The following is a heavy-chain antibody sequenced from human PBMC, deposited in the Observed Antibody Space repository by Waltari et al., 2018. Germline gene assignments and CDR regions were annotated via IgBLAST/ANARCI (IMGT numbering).Heavy chain of an antibody. CDR2: IYSDGST. CDR1: GFHFSRQA. Sequence: EVHLLESGGGLEQPGGSLRLACAASGFHFSRQAITWLRQAPGKGLEWVSVIYSDGSTYYADSVKGRFTISRDNSKNSLYLQMNSLRSDDTAMYYCAKVFDANWNYYGAWGQGTLVTVSS. CDR3: AKVFDANWNYYGA. D-gene: IGHD1-7*01. V-gene: IGHV3-23*03. J-gene: IGHJ4*02.